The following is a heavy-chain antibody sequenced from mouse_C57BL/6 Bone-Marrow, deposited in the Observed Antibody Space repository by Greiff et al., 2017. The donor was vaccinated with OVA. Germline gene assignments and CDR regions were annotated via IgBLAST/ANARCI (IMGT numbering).Heavy chain of an antibody. V-gene: IGHV1-50*01. CDR1: GYTFTGYW. Sequence: QVQLQQPGAELVKPGASVKLSCKASGYTFTGYWMQWVKQRPGQGLEWIGEIDPSDSYTNYNQKFKGKATLTVDTSSSTAYMQLSSLTSEDSAVYYCATTMALYYYAMDYWGQGTSVTVSS. CDR3: ATTMALYYYAMDY. J-gene: IGHJ4*01. D-gene: IGHD2-1*01. CDR2: IDPSDSYT.